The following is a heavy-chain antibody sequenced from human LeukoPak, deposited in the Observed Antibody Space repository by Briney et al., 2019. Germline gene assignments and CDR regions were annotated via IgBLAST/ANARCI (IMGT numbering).Heavy chain of an antibody. CDR1: GYTFTGYY. D-gene: IGHD3-10*01. CDR3: ARGGLTMVRGARNDAFDI. CDR2: INPNSGGT. Sequence: GASVKVSCKASGYTFTGYYMHWVRQAPGQGLEWMGWINPNSGGTNYAQKFQGWVTMTRDTSISTAYMELSRLRSDDTAVYYCARGGLTMVRGARNDAFDIWGQGTMVTVSS. V-gene: IGHV1-2*04. J-gene: IGHJ3*02.